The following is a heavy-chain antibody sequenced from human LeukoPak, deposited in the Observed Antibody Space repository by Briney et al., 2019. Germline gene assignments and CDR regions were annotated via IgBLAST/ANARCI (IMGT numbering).Heavy chain of an antibody. J-gene: IGHJ6*03. V-gene: IGHV3-73*01. CDR3: TRESGVESYYYYMDV. CDR1: GFTFSGSA. Sequence: PGGSLKLSCAASGFTFSGSAMHWVRQASGKGLEWVGRIRSKANSYATAYAASVKGRFTISRDDSKNTAYLQMNSLKTEDTAVYYCTRESGVESYYYYMDVWGKGTTVTVSS. CDR2: IRSKANSYAT. D-gene: IGHD1-26*01.